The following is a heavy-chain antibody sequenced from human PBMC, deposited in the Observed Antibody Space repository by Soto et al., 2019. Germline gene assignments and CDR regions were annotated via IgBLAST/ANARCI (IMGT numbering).Heavy chain of an antibody. CDR3: AMRYYYDSSGYYYGAFDI. CDR2: IWYGGSNK. J-gene: IGHJ3*02. CDR1: GFTFSSYG. D-gene: IGHD3-22*01. V-gene: IGHV3-33*01. Sequence: QVQLVESGGGVVQPGRSLRLSCAASGFTFSSYGMHWVRQAPGKGLEWVAVIWYGGSNKYYADSVKGRFTIYRDNSKNTLYRQMNSLRDEDRAVYYCAMRYYYDSSGYYYGAFDIWGQGTMVTVSS.